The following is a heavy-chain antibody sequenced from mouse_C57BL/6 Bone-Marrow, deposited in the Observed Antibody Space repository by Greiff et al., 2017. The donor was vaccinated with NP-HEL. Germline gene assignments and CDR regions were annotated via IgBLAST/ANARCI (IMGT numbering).Heavy chain of an antibody. Sequence: QVQLQQPGAELVMPGASVKLSCKASGYTFTSYWMHWVKQRPGQGLEWIGEIDPSDSYTNYNQKFKGKSTLTVDKSSSTAYMQLSSLTSEDSAVYYCTRKGLMRDYWYFDVWGTGTTVTVSS. CDR1: GYTFTSYW. D-gene: IGHD3-1*01. CDR3: TRKGLMRDYWYFDV. J-gene: IGHJ1*03. CDR2: IDPSDSYT. V-gene: IGHV1-69*01.